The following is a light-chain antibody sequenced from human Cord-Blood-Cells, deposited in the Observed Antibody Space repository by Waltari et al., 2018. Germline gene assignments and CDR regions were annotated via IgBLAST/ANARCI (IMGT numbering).Light chain of an antibody. Sequence: EIVWTQSPATLSLSPGERATLSCRASQGVSSYLAWSQQKPGQAPRRLIYDASNRATGIPARFSGSGSGTDFTLTISSLEPEDFAVYYCQQRSNWPPTFGQGTKLEIK. V-gene: IGKV3-11*01. CDR2: DAS. CDR3: QQRSNWPPT. J-gene: IGKJ2*01. CDR1: QGVSSY.